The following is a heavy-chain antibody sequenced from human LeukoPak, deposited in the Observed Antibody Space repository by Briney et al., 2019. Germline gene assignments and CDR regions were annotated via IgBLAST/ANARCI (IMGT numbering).Heavy chain of an antibody. CDR2: IYYSGST. Sequence: SETLSLTCTVSGGSISNYYWSWIRQPPGKELEWIGYIYYSGSTNYNPSLTSRVTISVDTSKNQFSLNLSSVTAADTAVYYFARPSRAGSGWDAFDIWGQGTMVTVSS. D-gene: IGHD3-22*01. V-gene: IGHV4-59*08. CDR1: GGSISNYY. CDR3: ARPSRAGSGWDAFDI. J-gene: IGHJ3*02.